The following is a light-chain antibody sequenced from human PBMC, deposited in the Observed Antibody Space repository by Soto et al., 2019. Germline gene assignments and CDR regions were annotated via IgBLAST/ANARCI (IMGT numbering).Light chain of an antibody. J-gene: IGLJ3*02. CDR2: AVS. Sequence: QSAPTQPASLSGSPGQSITISCTGTNTDIGAYSRVCWYQQHPGKVPKLMIYAVSNRPSGVSNRFSGSKSGNTASLTISGLLSEDEADYYCVSYTNSDSWVFGGGTKLTVL. CDR3: VSYTNSDSWV. V-gene: IGLV2-14*03. CDR1: NTDIGAYSR.